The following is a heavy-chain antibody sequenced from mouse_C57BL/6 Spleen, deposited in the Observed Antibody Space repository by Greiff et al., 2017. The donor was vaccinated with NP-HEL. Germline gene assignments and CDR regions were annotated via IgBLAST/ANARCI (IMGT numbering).Heavy chain of an antibody. CDR2: ISSGSSTI. CDR3: ARPYYYGSSPAWFAY. V-gene: IGHV5-17*01. CDR1: GFTFSDYG. J-gene: IGHJ3*01. Sequence: EVQVVESGGGLVKPGGSLKLSCAASGFTFSDYGMHWVRQAPEKGLEWVAYISSGSSTIYYADTVKGRFTISRDNATNTLFLQMTSLRSEDTAMYYCARPYYYGSSPAWFAYWGQGTLLTVSA. D-gene: IGHD1-1*01.